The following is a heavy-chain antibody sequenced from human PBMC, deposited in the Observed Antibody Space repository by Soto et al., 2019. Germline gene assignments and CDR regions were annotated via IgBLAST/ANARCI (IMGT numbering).Heavy chain of an antibody. D-gene: IGHD4-17*01. Sequence: GGSLRLSCAASGFTFSSYSMNWVRQAPGKGLEWVSYISSSSSTIYYADSVKGRFTISRDNAKNSLYLQMNSLRDEDTAVYYCARVDDYGDYSGHSYYYYYYGMDVWGQGTTVTVSS. J-gene: IGHJ6*02. V-gene: IGHV3-48*02. CDR1: GFTFSSYS. CDR3: ARVDDYGDYSGHSYYYYYYGMDV. CDR2: ISSSSSTI.